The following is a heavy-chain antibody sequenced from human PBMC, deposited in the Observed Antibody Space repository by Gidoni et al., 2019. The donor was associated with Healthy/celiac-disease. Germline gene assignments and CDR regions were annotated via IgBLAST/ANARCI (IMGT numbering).Heavy chain of an antibody. V-gene: IGHV3-23*01. D-gene: IGHD3-16*02. Sequence: EVQLLESGGGLVQPGGSLRLSCAASGFTFSSYAMSWVRQAPGKGLEWVSAISGSGGSTHDADSVKGRFTISRDNSKNTLYLQMNSLRAEDTAVYYCAKGGMITFGGVIAFDYWGQGTLVTVSS. CDR2: ISGSGGST. J-gene: IGHJ4*02. CDR1: GFTFSSYA. CDR3: AKGGMITFGGVIAFDY.